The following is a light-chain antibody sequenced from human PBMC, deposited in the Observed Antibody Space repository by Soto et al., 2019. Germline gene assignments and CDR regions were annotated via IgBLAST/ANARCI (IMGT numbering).Light chain of an antibody. Sequence: QSVLTQPPSVSGSPGQSVTISCTGTSSDVGSYDRVSWYQQPPGTAPKLIVYDVTHRPSGVPDRFSGSKSGNTASLTISGLQAEDEADYYRCSYTTIDTYVFGTGTKVTVL. CDR3: CSYTTIDTYV. J-gene: IGLJ1*01. CDR2: DVT. V-gene: IGLV2-18*02. CDR1: SSDVGSYDR.